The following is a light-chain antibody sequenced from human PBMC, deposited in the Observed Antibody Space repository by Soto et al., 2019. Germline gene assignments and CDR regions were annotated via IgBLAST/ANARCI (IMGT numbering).Light chain of an antibody. CDR1: RNVLYSSNNKNY. CDR3: LQYYTTPFT. V-gene: IGKV4-1*01. Sequence: DIVMTQSPDSLAVSLGERATINCKSSRNVLYSSNNKNYLAWYQQKAGQPPKLLIYWASTRESGVPDRFSGSGSGTDFTLTISSLQAEDVAVYYCLQYYTTPFTFGPGTKVDIK. J-gene: IGKJ3*01. CDR2: WAS.